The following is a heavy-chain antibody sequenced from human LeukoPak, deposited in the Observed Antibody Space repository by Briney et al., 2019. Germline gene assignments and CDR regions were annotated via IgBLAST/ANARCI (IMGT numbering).Heavy chain of an antibody. CDR2: INPSDGGT. D-gene: IGHD2-2*01. CDR3: ARSDKCTTCSIDY. Sequence: GASVKVSCKASGYTFSNYFIHWVRQAPGQGFEWMGWINPSDGGTNYAPKFQGRVTMTRDTSISTAFMDLSRLTSDDTAVYFCARSDKCTTCSIDYWGQGTLVIVSS. CDR1: GYTFSNYF. J-gene: IGHJ4*02. V-gene: IGHV1-2*02.